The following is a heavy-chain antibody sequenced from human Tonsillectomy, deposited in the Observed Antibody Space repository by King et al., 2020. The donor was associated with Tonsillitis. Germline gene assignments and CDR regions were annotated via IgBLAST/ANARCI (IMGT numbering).Heavy chain of an antibody. CDR3: ARVVTYADYVS. D-gene: IGHD3-16*01. CDR1: GFSFSSSW. J-gene: IGHJ5*02. CDR2: INGDGSST. Sequence: EVQLVESGGGLVQPGGSLRLSCAASGFSFSSSWMHWVRQAPGKGLVWVSHINGDGSSTTYADSVKGRFTISRDNAKNTLYLQMYSLRAEDTAVYYCARVVTYADYVSWGQGTLVTVSS. V-gene: IGHV3-74*01.